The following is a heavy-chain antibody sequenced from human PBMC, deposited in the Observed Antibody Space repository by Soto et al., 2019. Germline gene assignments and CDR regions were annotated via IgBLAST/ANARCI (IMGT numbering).Heavy chain of an antibody. V-gene: IGHV1-69*02. J-gene: IGHJ3*01. CDR1: GGTFSTYT. Sequence: QVHLEQSGAEVKKPGSSVKVSCKAAGGTFSTYTLIWVRQAPGQGLEWMGRIIPMRTVTNSAQKFQGRVTLTADKSTSTAFMELTSLTSDDTAVYYCSIGSWSAETVDVWGQGTMVTVSS. CDR2: IIPMRTVT. CDR3: SIGSWSAETVDV. D-gene: IGHD2-2*01.